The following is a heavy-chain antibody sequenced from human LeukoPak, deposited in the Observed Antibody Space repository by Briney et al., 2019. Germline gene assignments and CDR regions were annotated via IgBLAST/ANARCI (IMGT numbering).Heavy chain of an antibody. J-gene: IGHJ4*02. CDR1: GFTFSSYG. Sequence: GGSLRLSCAASGFTFSSYGMSWVRQAPGKGLEWVSAISDGGSSTYYADSVKGRFTISRDNSKNTLYLQMNSLTAEDTAVYYCAKRVRYGSGNYHFDHWGQGTLVTVSS. CDR3: AKRVRYGSGNYHFDH. CDR2: ISDGGSST. D-gene: IGHD3-10*01. V-gene: IGHV3-23*01.